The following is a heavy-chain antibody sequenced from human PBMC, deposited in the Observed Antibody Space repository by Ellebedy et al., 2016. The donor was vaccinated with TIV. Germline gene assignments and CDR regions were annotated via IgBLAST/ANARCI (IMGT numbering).Heavy chain of an antibody. CDR2: IYYSGST. CDR3: ARHVQMEWLLSPVYGMDV. Sequence: MPSETLSLTCAVYGGSFSDYYWSWIRQPPGKGLEWIGFIYYSGSTNYNPSLKSRVTISVDTSKNQFSLKLSSVTAADTAVYYCARHVQMEWLLSPVYGMDVWGQGTTVTVSS. J-gene: IGHJ6*02. V-gene: IGHV4-59*08. CDR1: GGSFSDYY. D-gene: IGHD3-3*01.